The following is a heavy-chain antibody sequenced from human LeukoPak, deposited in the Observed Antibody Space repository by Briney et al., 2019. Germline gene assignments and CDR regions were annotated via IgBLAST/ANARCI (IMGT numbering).Heavy chain of an antibody. J-gene: IGHJ4*02. Sequence: TLSLTCTVSGGSISSGGYYWSWIRQHPGKGLEWIGYIYYSGSTHYNPSLKSRVTISVDTSKNQFSLKLSSVTAADTAVYYCARCRSGYVFDYWGQGTLVTVSS. CDR3: ARCRSGYVFDY. V-gene: IGHV4-31*03. D-gene: IGHD5-12*01. CDR1: GGSISSGGYY. CDR2: IYYSGST.